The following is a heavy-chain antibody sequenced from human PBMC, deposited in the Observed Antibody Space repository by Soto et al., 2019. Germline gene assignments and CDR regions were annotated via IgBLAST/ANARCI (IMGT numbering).Heavy chain of an antibody. V-gene: IGHV3-23*01. CDR1: GFTFRSYA. J-gene: IGHJ4*02. D-gene: IGHD6-25*01. CDR3: AKFFVETGESSGWPWSFHY. Sequence: GGSLRLSCAASGFTFRSYAMSWVRQAPGKGLEWVSAISGGGGTTYYAGSVKGRFTISRDNSKNTLFLQMNSLRAEDTAVYYCAKFFVETGESSGWPWSFHYWGQGTLVTVSS. CDR2: ISGGGGTT.